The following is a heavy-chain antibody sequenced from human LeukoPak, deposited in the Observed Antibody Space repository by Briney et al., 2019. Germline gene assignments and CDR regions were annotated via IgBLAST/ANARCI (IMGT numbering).Heavy chain of an antibody. CDR1: GFTVSTNY. D-gene: IGHD3-10*01. J-gene: IGHJ2*01. CDR2: LYSGSDT. Sequence: PGGSLRLSCAASGFTVSTNYMNWVRQAPGKGLEWVSILYSGSDTYYADSVKGRFTISRDSSKNIPSLQMNNLRAEDTAVYYCARVGDHFHWYLDLWGRGTLVTVSS. V-gene: IGHV3-53*01. CDR3: ARVGDHFHWYLDL.